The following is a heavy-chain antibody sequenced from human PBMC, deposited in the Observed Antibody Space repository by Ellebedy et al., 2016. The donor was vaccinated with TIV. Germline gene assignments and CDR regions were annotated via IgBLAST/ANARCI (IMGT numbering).Heavy chain of an antibody. D-gene: IGHD5-12*01. V-gene: IGHV1-46*04. CDR3: ARDHSGYGKGLGGFDP. Sequence: AASVKVSCKASGYTFSNYFVHWVRQAPGQGLEWMGIINPSTGSTTYAQKLQGRLTMTRDTSTSTVYMELSSLRSEDTAVYYCARDHSGYGKGLGGFDPWGQGTLVTVSS. J-gene: IGHJ5*02. CDR2: INPSTGST. CDR1: GYTFSNYF.